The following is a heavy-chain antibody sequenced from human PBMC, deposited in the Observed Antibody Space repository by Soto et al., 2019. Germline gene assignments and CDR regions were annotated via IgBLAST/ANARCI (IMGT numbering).Heavy chain of an antibody. CDR1: GGSISGSGYY. Sequence: SETLSLTCTVSGGSISGSGYYWGWIRQPPGKGLEWIGEINHSGSTNYNPSLKSRVTISVDTSKNQFSLKLSSVTAADTAVYYCARGPGGRRGSGSYYTRRYYYYYYMDVWGKGTTVTVSS. D-gene: IGHD3-10*01. J-gene: IGHJ6*03. CDR3: ARGPGGRRGSGSYYTRRYYYYYYMDV. V-gene: IGHV4-39*07. CDR2: INHSGST.